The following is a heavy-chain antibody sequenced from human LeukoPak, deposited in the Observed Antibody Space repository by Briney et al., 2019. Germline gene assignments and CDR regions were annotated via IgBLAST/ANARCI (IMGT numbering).Heavy chain of an antibody. J-gene: IGHJ4*02. CDR2: IAISGSYI. CDR3: AGDLSATIRAYDY. CDR1: GFILSDYN. Sequence: GGSLRLPCAASGFILSDYNMNWVRQAPGKGLEWVSFIAISGSYITYADSVKGRFTISRDNAKNSLYLQMNSLRAEDTAVYYCAGDLSATIRAYDYWGQGTLVTVSS. V-gene: IGHV3-21*01. D-gene: IGHD1-26*01.